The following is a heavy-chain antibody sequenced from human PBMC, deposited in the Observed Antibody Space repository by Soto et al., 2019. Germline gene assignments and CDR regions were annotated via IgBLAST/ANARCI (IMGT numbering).Heavy chain of an antibody. V-gene: IGHV1-69*06. J-gene: IGHJ6*02. CDR2: IIPIFGTA. CDR3: AREGYYYGSGSYSYYYYGMDV. Sequence: QVQLVQSGAEVKKPGSSVKVSCTASGGTFSSYAISWVRQAPGQGLEWMGGIIPIFGTANYAQKFQGRVTITADKSTSTAYMELSSLRSEDTAVYYCAREGYYYGSGSYSYYYYGMDVWGQGTTVTVSS. CDR1: GGTFSSYA. D-gene: IGHD3-10*01.